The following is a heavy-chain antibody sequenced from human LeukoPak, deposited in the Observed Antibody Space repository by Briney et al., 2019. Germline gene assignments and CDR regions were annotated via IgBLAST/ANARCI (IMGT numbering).Heavy chain of an antibody. V-gene: IGHV1-8*01. Sequence: ASVKVSCKASGYTFTSYDINWVRQATGHGLEWMGWMNPNSGNTGYAQKFQDRVTMTTNTSTTTAYMELSSLRSEDTAVYYCARGSPKSAVRGKIPDYWGQGTLVTVSS. CDR3: ARGSPKSAVRGKIPDY. CDR1: GYTFTSYD. D-gene: IGHD4-17*01. CDR2: MNPNSGNT. J-gene: IGHJ4*02.